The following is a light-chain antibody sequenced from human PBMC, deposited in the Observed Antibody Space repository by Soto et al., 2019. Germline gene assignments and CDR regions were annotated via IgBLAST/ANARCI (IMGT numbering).Light chain of an antibody. J-gene: IGLJ1*01. V-gene: IGLV2-23*01. CDR1: SSYVGSYDL. CDR3: CSYXXXXTXXV. CDR2: EGN. Sequence: QSVLTQPASVSGSPGQSITISCTGTSSYVGSYDLVSWYQQHPGKAPTLMIYEGNKRPSGVSIRFSGSKSGNTASLTISGLQAEDEADYYCCSYXXXXTXXVXGTGTKVT.